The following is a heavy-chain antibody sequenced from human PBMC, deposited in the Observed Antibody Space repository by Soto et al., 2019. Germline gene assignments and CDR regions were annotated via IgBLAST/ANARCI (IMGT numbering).Heavy chain of an antibody. CDR2: IHHSGST. CDR1: GGSFSGYY. Sequence: QVQLQQWGAGLLKPSETLSLTCAVYGGSFSGYYWSWIRQPPGKGLEWIGEIHHSGSTNYNPSLKSRVTISVDTSKNQFSLKLSSVTAADTAVYYCARGVTYSSSSSYYYYYYGMDVWGQGTTVTVSS. V-gene: IGHV4-34*01. CDR3: ARGVTYSSSSSYYYYYYGMDV. J-gene: IGHJ6*02. D-gene: IGHD6-6*01.